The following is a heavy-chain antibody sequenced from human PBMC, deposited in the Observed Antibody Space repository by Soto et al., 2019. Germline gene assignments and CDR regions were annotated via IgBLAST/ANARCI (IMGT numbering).Heavy chain of an antibody. CDR3: ARDRVDIVVVPAAIREVDV. CDR2: INPSGGST. V-gene: IGHV1-46*01. CDR1: GYTFTSYY. D-gene: IGHD2-2*02. J-gene: IGHJ6*02. Sequence: ASVKVSCKASGYTFTSYYMHWLRQAPGQGLEWMGIINPSGGSTSYAQKFQGRVTMTRDTSTSTVYMELSSLRSEDTAVYYCARDRVDIVVVPAAIREVDVWGQGTTVTVSS.